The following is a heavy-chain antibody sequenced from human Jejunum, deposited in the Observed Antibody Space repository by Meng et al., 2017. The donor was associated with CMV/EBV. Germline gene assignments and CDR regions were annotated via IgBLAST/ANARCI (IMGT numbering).Heavy chain of an antibody. V-gene: IGHV1-2*06. CDR3: TRSYYYDRNGYFYY. D-gene: IGHD3-22*01. Sequence: KASGYTFTGYYIHWVRQAPGQGLEWMGRVDPTNGGTHYAQTFQGRVTMTTDTSISTAYMELRRLRSDDTAMYCCTRSYYYDRNGYFYYWGQGTLVTVSS. CDR2: VDPTNGGT. J-gene: IGHJ4*02. CDR1: GYTFTGYY.